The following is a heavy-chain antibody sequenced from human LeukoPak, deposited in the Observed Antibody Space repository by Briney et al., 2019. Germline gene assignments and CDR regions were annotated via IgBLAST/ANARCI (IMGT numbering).Heavy chain of an antibody. J-gene: IGHJ5*02. D-gene: IGHD4-17*01. CDR3: ARGRETTRFDP. V-gene: IGHV4-34*01. CDR2: INHSGST. CDR1: GGFFSGYY. Sequence: SETLSLTCAVYGGFFSGYYWSWIRQPPGKGLEWIGEINHSGSTNYNPSLKSRVTISVDTSKNQFSLKLSSVTAADTAVYYCARGRETTRFDPWGQGTLVTVSS.